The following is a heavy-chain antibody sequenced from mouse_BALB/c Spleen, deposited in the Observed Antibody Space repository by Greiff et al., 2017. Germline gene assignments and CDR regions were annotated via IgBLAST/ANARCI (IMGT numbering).Heavy chain of an antibody. J-gene: IGHJ2*01. CDR2: ISSGGSYT. D-gene: IGHD4-1*01. CDR3: ARPLTGTNYFDY. CDR1: GFTFSSYG. V-gene: IGHV5-6*01. Sequence: EVKVVESGGDLVKPGGSLKLSCAASGFTFSSYGMSWVRQTPDKRLEWVATISSGGSYTYYPDSVKGRFTISRDNAKNTLYLQMSSLKSEDTAMYYCARPLTGTNYFDYWGQGTTLTVSS.